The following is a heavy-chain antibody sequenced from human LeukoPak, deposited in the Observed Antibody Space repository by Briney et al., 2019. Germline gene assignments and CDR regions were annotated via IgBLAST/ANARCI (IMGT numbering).Heavy chain of an antibody. D-gene: IGHD3-22*01. J-gene: IGHJ4*02. V-gene: IGHV1-2*06. CDR1: GYTFTGYY. CDR3: ARDSPGDYYDSSGFDY. CDR2: FNPNSGGT. Sequence: GASVKVSCKASGYTFTGYYMRWVRQAPGQGLEWMGRFNPNSGGTNYAQKFQGRVTMTRDTSISTASMELSRLRSDDTAVYYCARDSPGDYYDSSGFDYWGQGTLVTVSS.